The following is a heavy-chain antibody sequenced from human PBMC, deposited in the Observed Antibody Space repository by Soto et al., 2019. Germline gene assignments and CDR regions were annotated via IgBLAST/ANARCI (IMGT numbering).Heavy chain of an antibody. D-gene: IGHD2-2*01. V-gene: IGHV4-30-4*01. J-gene: IGHJ4*02. Sequence: SETLSLTCSVSGGSIRDDDYYWSWIRQPPGKGLEWIVYISYTGSTYYNPSLKRRVTISADTSKNQFSLKLDSVTAADTAVYFCAQSSPTATPQFDFWGQGALVTVSS. CDR1: GGSIRDDDYY. CDR3: AQSSPTATPQFDF. CDR2: ISYTGST.